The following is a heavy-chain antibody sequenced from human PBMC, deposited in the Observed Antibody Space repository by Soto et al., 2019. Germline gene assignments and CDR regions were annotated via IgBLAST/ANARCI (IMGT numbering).Heavy chain of an antibody. CDR3: ARDLGGYCSSTSCYTGAIFDY. J-gene: IGHJ4*02. Sequence: GSLRLSCAASGFTFSSCSMNWVRQAPGKGLEWVSSISSSSSYIYYADSVKGRFTISRDNAKNSLYLQMNSLRAEDTAVYYCARDLGGYCSSTSCYTGAIFDYWGQGTLVTVSS. CDR2: ISSSSSYI. V-gene: IGHV3-21*01. D-gene: IGHD2-2*02. CDR1: GFTFSSCS.